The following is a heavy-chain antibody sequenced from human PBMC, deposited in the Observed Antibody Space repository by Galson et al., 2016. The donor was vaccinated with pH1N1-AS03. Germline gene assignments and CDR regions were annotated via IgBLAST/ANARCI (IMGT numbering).Heavy chain of an antibody. CDR3: AMFPFVEVPGALQDMDV. J-gene: IGHJ6*03. CDR1: GFTFSCYA. Sequence: SLRLSCAASGFTFSCYAMSWVRQAPGKGLDWVSSISGSGGDTYYADPVKGRFTISRDNSKNTLYLQMNSLRAEDTALYYCAMFPFVEVPGALQDMDVWGKGTTVIVSS. V-gene: IGHV3-23*01. D-gene: IGHD2-2*01. CDR2: ISGSGGDT.